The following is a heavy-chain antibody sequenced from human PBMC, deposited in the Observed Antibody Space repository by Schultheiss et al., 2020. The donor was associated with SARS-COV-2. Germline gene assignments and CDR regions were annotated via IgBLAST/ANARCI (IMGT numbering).Heavy chain of an antibody. CDR1: GFTFSDYY. Sequence: GGSLRLSCAASGFTFSDYYMSWIRQAPGKGLEWVSYISSSGSTIYYEDSVKGRFTISRDNAKNTLYQQMNSLRAEDTAVYYCARKPSGGVGATRVRWYYYGMDVWDQGTTVTVSS. CDR2: ISSSGSTI. V-gene: IGHV3-11*04. J-gene: IGHJ6*02. D-gene: IGHD1-26*01. CDR3: ARKPSGGVGATRVRWYYYGMDV.